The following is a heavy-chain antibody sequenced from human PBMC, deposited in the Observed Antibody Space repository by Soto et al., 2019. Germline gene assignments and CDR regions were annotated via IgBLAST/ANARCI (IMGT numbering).Heavy chain of an antibody. CDR3: AKEHCSGGNCYRNWFDP. CDR1: GFTFSSYG. CDR2: ISDSGGRT. D-gene: IGHD2-15*01. J-gene: IGHJ5*02. Sequence: EVQLLEAGGGLVQPGGSLRLSCAASGFTFSSYGMTWVRQAPGKGLEWVSRISDSGGRTYYADSVKGRFSISRDNSKNTVFLQMNSLRAEDTAVYFCAKEHCSGGNCYRNWFDPWGQGTLVTVSS. V-gene: IGHV3-23*01.